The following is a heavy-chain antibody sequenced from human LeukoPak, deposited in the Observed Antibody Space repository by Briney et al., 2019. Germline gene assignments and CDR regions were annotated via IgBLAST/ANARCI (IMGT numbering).Heavy chain of an antibody. Sequence: GGSLRLSCAASGFTLSSYWMSWVRQAPGKGLEWVANIKQDGSEKYYVDSVKGRFTISRDNAKNSLYLQMNSLRAEDTAVYYCARAAAGNNAYWGQGTLVTVSS. CDR2: IKQDGSEK. CDR1: GFTLSSYW. D-gene: IGHD6-13*01. J-gene: IGHJ4*02. CDR3: ARAAAGNNAY. V-gene: IGHV3-7*01.